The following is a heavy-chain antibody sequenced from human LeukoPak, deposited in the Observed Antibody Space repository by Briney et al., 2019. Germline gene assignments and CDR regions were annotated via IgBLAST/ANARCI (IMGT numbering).Heavy chain of an antibody. D-gene: IGHD6-13*01. CDR1: GFTFSSYW. V-gene: IGHV3-7*01. CDR2: IKQDGSDK. Sequence: GGSLRLSCEVSGFTFSSYWMNWVRQAPGKGLEWVANIKQDGSDKYYVDSVKGRFTISRDNAKNSLYLQMNSLRAEDTAVYYCARGRGSAAAGIPSPKIFDYWGQGTLVTVSS. J-gene: IGHJ4*02. CDR3: ARGRGSAAAGIPSPKIFDY.